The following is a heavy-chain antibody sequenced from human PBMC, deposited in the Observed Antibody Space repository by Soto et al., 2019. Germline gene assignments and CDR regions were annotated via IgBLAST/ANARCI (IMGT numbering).Heavy chain of an antibody. V-gene: IGHV4-59*01. CDR1: GGSISSYY. D-gene: IGHD3-22*01. CDR3: ARERTYYYDSSGRTGEFDN. CDR2: IYYSGST. J-gene: IGHJ4*01. Sequence: SETLSLTCIVSGGSISSYYWSWIRQPPGKGLEWIGYIYYSGSTNYNPSLKSRVTISVDTSKNQFSLKLSSVTAADTAVYYCARERTYYYDSSGRTGEFDNWGKGTMVTVSS.